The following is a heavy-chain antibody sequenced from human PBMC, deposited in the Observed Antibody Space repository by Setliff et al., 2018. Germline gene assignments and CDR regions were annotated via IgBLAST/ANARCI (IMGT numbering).Heavy chain of an antibody. CDR3: ARDRFYNSWSGTSITAPHDAFDI. D-gene: IGHD3-3*01. V-gene: IGHV1-46*03. Sequence: ASVKVSCKASGYTLSKYYMHWVRQAPGQGLEWMGIINPSGGLTRYAQKFQGRVTMTSDTSTNTVYLEVSSLGSEDTAVYFCARDRFYNSWSGTSITAPHDAFDIWGQGTMVTVSS. J-gene: IGHJ3*02. CDR2: INPSGGLT. CDR1: GYTLSKYY.